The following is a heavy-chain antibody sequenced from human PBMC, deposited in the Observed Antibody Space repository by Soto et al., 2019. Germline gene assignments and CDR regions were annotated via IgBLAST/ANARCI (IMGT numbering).Heavy chain of an antibody. J-gene: IGHJ3*02. V-gene: IGHV3-9*01. CDR2: ISWNGGST. CDR3: AKGLSTTTLCAFDI. CDR1: KFTFEDYS. D-gene: IGHD2-2*01. Sequence: EVQLVESGGGLVQPGRSLRLSCTASKFTFEDYSMHWVRQAPGKGLEWVSGISWNGGSTGYAESVRARFTISRDNVKNSLYLQMNSLGTDDPALYYCAKGLSTTTLCAFDIWGQGTMVTV.